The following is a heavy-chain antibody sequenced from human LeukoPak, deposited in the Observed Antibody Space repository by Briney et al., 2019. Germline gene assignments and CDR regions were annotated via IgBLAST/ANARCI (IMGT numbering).Heavy chain of an antibody. J-gene: IGHJ4*02. CDR2: ISGSGGRA. CDR3: AKGAHGWRSGGSCYHY. V-gene: IGHV3-23*01. D-gene: IGHD2-15*01. Sequence: GGSLRLSCAASGFTFSSYAMSWGRQAPGKGLEWVSAISGSGGRAYYADSVKGGFTTSKDNYKNTLYLQMNSLSAEDTAVYYCAKGAHGWRSGGSCYHYWGQGTLVTVSS. CDR1: GFTFSSYA.